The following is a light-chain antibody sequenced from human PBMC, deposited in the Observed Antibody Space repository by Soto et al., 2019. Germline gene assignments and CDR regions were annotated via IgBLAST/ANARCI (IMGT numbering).Light chain of an antibody. J-gene: IGLJ3*02. V-gene: IGLV1-40*01. CDR1: SSNIGAGYD. CDR3: QSYDSSLSVWV. CDR2: GNS. Sequence: QSVLTQPPSVSGAPGQRVTISCTGSSSNIGAGYDVHWYQQLPRTAPKLLIFGNSNRPSGVPDRFSGSKSGTSASLAITGLQAEDEADYYCQSYDSSLSVWVFGGWTKVTVL.